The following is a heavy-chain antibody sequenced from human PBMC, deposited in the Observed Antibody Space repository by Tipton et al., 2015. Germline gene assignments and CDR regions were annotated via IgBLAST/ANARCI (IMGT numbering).Heavy chain of an antibody. J-gene: IGHJ6*02. CDR3: ARVGLTVTTGLYGMDV. CDR1: GFTFSSYA. D-gene: IGHD4-11*01. Sequence: SLRLSCTASGFTFSSYAMIWVRQAPGKGLEWVSSIVGIGGIDFYADSVRGRFTISRDNSKNTLYLQMNSLRAEDTAVYYCARVGLTVTTGLYGMDVWGQGTTVTVSS. V-gene: IGHV3-23*01. CDR2: IVGIGGID.